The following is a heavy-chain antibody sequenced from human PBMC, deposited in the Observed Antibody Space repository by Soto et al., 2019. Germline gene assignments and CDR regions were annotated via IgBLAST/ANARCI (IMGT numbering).Heavy chain of an antibody. V-gene: IGHV2-5*02. CDR3: AHSRELTYYFYY. Sequence: QITLKESGPTLVKPTQTLTLTCTFSGFSLSTSGEGVGWIRQPPGKALEWLALIYWDDERRYSPSLKTRLTITQDTPNNHVVLTLTNMVPVDTATYYCAHSRELTYYFYYWGQGTLVTVSS. J-gene: IGHJ4*02. D-gene: IGHD3-16*01. CDR2: IYWDDER. CDR1: GFSLSTSGEG.